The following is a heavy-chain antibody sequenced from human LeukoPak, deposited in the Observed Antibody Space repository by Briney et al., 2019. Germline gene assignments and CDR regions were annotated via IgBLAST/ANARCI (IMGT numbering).Heavy chain of an antibody. CDR2: ISGSGGST. CDR1: GFTFSSYA. Sequence: PGGSLRLSCAASGFTFSSYAMSWVRQAPGKGLEWVSAISGSGGSTYYADSVKGRFTISRDNSKNTLYLQMNSLRAEDTAVYYCAKDRYYDFWSGQNYYYYYMDVWGKGTTVTVSS. D-gene: IGHD3-3*01. J-gene: IGHJ6*03. CDR3: AKDRYYDFWSGQNYYYYYMDV. V-gene: IGHV3-23*01.